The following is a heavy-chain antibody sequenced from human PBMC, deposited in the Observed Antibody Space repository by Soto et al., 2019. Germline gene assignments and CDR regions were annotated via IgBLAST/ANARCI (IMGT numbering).Heavy chain of an antibody. J-gene: IGHJ4*02. CDR1: GFTFSSYS. D-gene: IGHD3-9*01. V-gene: IGHV3-21*01. Sequence: GGSLRLSCAASGFTFSSYSMNWVRQAPGKGLEWVSSISSSSSYIYYADSVKGRFTISRDNAKNSLYLQMNSLRAEDTAVYYCARANYDILTGYYVDYWGQGTLVTVSS. CDR2: ISSSSSYI. CDR3: ARANYDILTGYYVDY.